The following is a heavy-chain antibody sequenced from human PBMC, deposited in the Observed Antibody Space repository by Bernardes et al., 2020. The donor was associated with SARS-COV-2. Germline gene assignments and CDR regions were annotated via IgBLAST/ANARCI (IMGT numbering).Heavy chain of an antibody. CDR2: IYWDDDA. CDR1: GFSLSTSGVG. Sequence: SGPTLVKPTQSLTLTCTFSGFSLSTSGVGVGWIRHPPGKALEWLALIYWDDDARYSPSLKTRLTITKDSSKNQVVLTMSTMDPADTGTYYCAHNPGGSTFDYWGQGTLVTVSS. J-gene: IGHJ4*02. CDR3: AHNPGGSTFDY. V-gene: IGHV2-5*02. D-gene: IGHD2-2*01.